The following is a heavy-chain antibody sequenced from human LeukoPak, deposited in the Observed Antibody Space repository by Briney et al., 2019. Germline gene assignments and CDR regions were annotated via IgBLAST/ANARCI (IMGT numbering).Heavy chain of an antibody. CDR2: ISWNSGSI. Sequence: PGGSLRLSCAASGFTFDDYATHWVRQAPGKGLEWVSGISWNSGSIGYADSVKGRFTISRDNAKNSLYLQMNSLRAEDTAIYYCAKEHNYGLDYFDSWGRGTLVTVSS. J-gene: IGHJ4*02. D-gene: IGHD5-18*01. V-gene: IGHV3-9*01. CDR1: GFTFDDYA. CDR3: AKEHNYGLDYFDS.